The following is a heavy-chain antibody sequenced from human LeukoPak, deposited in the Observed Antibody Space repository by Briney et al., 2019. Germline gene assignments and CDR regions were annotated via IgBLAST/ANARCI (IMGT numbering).Heavy chain of an antibody. D-gene: IGHD5-12*01. V-gene: IGHV3-21*01. CDR2: ISSSSSYI. Sequence: GESLRLSCAASGFTFSSYEMNWVSQAPGKGLEWVSSISSSSSYIYYADSVKGRFTISRDNAKNSLYLQMNSLRAEDTAVYYCARDSGYDLDDDDAFDIWGQGTMVTVSS. CDR1: GFTFSSYE. J-gene: IGHJ3*02. CDR3: ARDSGYDLDDDDAFDI.